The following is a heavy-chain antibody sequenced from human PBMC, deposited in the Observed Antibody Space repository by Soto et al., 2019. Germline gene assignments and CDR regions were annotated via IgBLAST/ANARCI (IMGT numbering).Heavy chain of an antibody. Sequence: GASVKVSCKASGYTFTSYAMHWVRQAPGQRLEWMGWINAGNGNTKYSQKFQGRVTITRDTSASTAYMELSSLRSEDTAVYYCARDENFWSGYYAYYYYGMDVWGQGTTVTVSS. CDR3: ARDENFWSGYYAYYYYGMDV. CDR1: GYTFTSYA. V-gene: IGHV1-3*01. J-gene: IGHJ6*02. CDR2: INAGNGNT. D-gene: IGHD3-3*01.